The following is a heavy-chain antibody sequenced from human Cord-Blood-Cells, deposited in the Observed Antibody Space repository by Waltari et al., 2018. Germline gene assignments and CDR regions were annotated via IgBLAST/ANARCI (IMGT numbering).Heavy chain of an antibody. CDR1: GGTFRSHA. CDR3: ARDPGTIAARHNWFDP. V-gene: IGHV1-69*01. Sequence: QVQLVQSGAEVKKHGSSVKVSCKASGGTFRSHAISWVRQAPGQGLEWMGGIIPIFGTANYAQKFQGRVTITADESTSTAYMELSSLRSEDTAVYYCARDPGTIAARHNWFDPWGQGTLVTVSS. J-gene: IGHJ5*02. CDR2: IIPIFGTA. D-gene: IGHD6-6*01.